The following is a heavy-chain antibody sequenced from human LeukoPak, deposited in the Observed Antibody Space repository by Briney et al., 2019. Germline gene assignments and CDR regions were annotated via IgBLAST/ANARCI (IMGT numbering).Heavy chain of an antibody. D-gene: IGHD3-22*01. CDR2: MIGNGGTT. V-gene: IGHV3-23*01. CDR3: ARRDYYDSSGYSPLFDY. Sequence: GGSLRLSCPPSGSTFNNPGMGSARQAPGKGRGRDSCMIGNGGTTYYADSVKGWFIISRDNSKNTLYLQMNNLRVEDTAVYYCARRDYYDSSGYSPLFDYWGQGTLVTVSS. J-gene: IGHJ4*02. CDR1: GSTFNNPG.